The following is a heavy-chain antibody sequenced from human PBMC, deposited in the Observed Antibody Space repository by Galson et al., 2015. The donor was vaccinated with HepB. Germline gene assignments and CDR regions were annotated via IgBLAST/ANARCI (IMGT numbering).Heavy chain of an antibody. D-gene: IGHD5-24*01. CDR2: ISGSGGST. CDR3: AKDRSGRWLSSRGNYFDY. V-gene: IGHV3-23*01. CDR1: GFTFSRAW. J-gene: IGHJ4*02. Sequence: SLRLSCAASGFTFSRAWMSWVRQAPGKGLEWVSAISGSGGSTYYADSVKGRFTISRDNSKNTLYLQMNSLRAEDTAVYYCAKDRSGRWLSSRGNYFDYWGQGTLVTVSS.